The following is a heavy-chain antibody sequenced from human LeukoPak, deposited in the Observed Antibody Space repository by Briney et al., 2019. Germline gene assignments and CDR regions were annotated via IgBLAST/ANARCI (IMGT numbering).Heavy chain of an antibody. CDR3: ARDRRDGYAFDI. V-gene: IGHV4-34*01. CDR1: GGSFSGYY. D-gene: IGHD5-24*01. Sequence: SETLSLTCSVYGGSFSGYYWSWIRQSPGKGLEWIGSIYYSGSTPYNPSLKSRVTISVDTSKNQFSLKLSSVTAADAAVYYCARDRRDGYAFDIWGQGTMVTVSS. J-gene: IGHJ3*02. CDR2: IYYSGST.